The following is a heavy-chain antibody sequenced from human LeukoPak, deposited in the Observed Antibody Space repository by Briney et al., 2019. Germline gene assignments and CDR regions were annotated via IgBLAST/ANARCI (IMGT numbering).Heavy chain of an antibody. CDR3: ARDQNFQQ. CDR2: IKEDGSVK. V-gene: IGHV3-7*01. CDR1: GFNVNSNY. J-gene: IGHJ1*01. Sequence: GGSLRLSCAASGFNVNSNYMSWVRQAPGKGLEWVANIKEDGSVKYYVDSVKGRFTISRDNTKNSLYLQMNSLRVEDTAVYYCARDQNFQQWGQGTLVTVSS.